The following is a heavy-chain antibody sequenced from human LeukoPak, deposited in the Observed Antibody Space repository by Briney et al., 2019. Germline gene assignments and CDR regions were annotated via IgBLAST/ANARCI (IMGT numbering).Heavy chain of an antibody. V-gene: IGHV1-46*01. Sequence: ASVKVSCKASGYTFTSYYMHWVRQAPGQGLEWMGLINPTGGSTGYAQKFQGRVTMTRDMSTSTDYMELSSLRSEDTAVYYCARESLVGATLGSAFDIWGQGTMVTVSS. D-gene: IGHD1-26*01. CDR3: ARESLVGATLGSAFDI. CDR2: INPTGGST. CDR1: GYTFTSYY. J-gene: IGHJ3*02.